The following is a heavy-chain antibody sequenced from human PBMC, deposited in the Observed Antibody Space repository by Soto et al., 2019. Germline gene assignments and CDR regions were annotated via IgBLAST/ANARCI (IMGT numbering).Heavy chain of an antibody. J-gene: IGHJ5*02. CDR1: GGTFSSYT. CDR3: AGGYCSGGSCLGDWFDP. V-gene: IGHV1-69*02. D-gene: IGHD2-15*01. Sequence: QVQLVQSGAEVKKPGSSVKVSCKASGGTFSSYTISWVRQAPGQGLEWMGRIIPILGIANYAQKFQGRVTITADKSTSXXYMEMSSLRSEDTAVYYCAGGYCSGGSCLGDWFDPWGQGTLVTVSS. CDR2: IIPILGIA.